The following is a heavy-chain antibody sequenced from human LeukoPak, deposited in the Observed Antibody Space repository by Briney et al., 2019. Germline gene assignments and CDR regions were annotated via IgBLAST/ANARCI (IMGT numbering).Heavy chain of an antibody. CDR1: GGSISNYY. J-gene: IGHJ6*03. Sequence: SKTLSLTCTVSGGSISNYYWSWIRQPAGKGLECLGRISTSGSTNYNPSLKSRVTMSVDASKSQFSLKLNSVTAADTAVYYCARAPLVGYYYYYMDVWGKGTTVTVSS. CDR3: ARAPLVGYYYYYMDV. CDR2: ISTSGST. V-gene: IGHV4-4*07.